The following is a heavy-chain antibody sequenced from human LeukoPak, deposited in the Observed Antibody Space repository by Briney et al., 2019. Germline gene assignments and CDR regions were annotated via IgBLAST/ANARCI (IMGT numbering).Heavy chain of an antibody. CDR3: AKGSSSSRPYYFDY. Sequence: PGGSLRLSCAASGFTFSSYAMGWVRQAPGKGLEWVSAITGSGGSTYHADSVRGRFTISRDNSKETLYLQMDSLRVEDTAVYYCAKGSSSSRPYYFDYWGQGTLVTVSS. CDR2: ITGSGGST. V-gene: IGHV3-23*01. D-gene: IGHD6-6*01. J-gene: IGHJ4*02. CDR1: GFTFSSYA.